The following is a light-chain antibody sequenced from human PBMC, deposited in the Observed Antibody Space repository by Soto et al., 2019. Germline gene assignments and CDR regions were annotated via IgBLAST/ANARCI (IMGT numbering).Light chain of an antibody. J-gene: IGKJ1*01. CDR2: AAS. V-gene: IGKV1-39*01. CDR1: QSISSY. CDR3: QHSYSTPCT. Sequence: DIQMTQSPSSLSASVGDRVTITCRASQSISSYLNWYQQKPGKAPKLLIYAASSLQSGVPSRFSGSGSGTDFTLTISKLQPEDFATYYCQHSYSTPCTFGQGNKVEIK.